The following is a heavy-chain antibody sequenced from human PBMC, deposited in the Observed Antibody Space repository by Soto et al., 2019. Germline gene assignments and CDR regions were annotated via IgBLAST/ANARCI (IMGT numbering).Heavy chain of an antibody. CDR3: AKDIFFDYDSFDAFDI. CDR2: ISWDGGST. V-gene: IGHV3-43*01. Sequence: PGGSLRLSCAASGFTFDDYTMHWVRQAPGKGLEWVSLISWDGGSTYYADSVKGRFTISRDNSKNSLYLQMNSLRTEDTALYYCAKDIFFDYDSFDAFDIWGQGTMVTVSS. CDR1: GFTFDDYT. D-gene: IGHD3-9*01. J-gene: IGHJ3*02.